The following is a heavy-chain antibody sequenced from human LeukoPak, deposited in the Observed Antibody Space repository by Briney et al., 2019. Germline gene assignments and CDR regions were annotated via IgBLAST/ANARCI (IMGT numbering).Heavy chain of an antibody. CDR3: ATAPSTGYYPGGDY. J-gene: IGHJ4*02. V-gene: IGHV1-24*01. Sequence: ASVTVSCKVSGYTLTELSMHWVRQAPGKGLEWMGGFDPEDGETIYAQKFQGRVTMTEDTSTDTAYMELSSLRSEDTAVYYCATAPSTGYYPGGDYWGQGTLVTVSS. CDR2: FDPEDGET. D-gene: IGHD3-9*01. CDR1: GYTLTELS.